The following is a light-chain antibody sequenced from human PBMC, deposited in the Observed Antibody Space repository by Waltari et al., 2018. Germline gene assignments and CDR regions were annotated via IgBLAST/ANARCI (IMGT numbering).Light chain of an antibody. CDR3: QRYERLPAT. CDR1: QSVSRA. J-gene: IGKJ1*01. Sequence: EIVLTQSPGSLSSSPGERVTLSCRASQSVSRALAWYQQKPGQAPRLLIFGASNRATGIPERFSGGGSETDFSLTISRLEPEDVAVYYCQRYERLPATFGRGTKVEIK. V-gene: IGKV3-20*01. CDR2: GAS.